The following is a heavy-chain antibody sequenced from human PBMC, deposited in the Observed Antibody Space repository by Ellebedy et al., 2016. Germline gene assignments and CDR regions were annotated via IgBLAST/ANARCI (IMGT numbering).Heavy chain of an antibody. D-gene: IGHD2-15*01. Sequence: ASVKVSCKASGVTFSKFGISWVRQAPGQGLEWMGRIIPIVGITNYAQKVQGRVTITADKSTSTAYMELRSLRSDDTAVYYCATLYEGGAFDSWGQGTLVTVSS. V-gene: IGHV1-69*04. CDR1: GVTFSKFG. CDR3: ATLYEGGAFDS. J-gene: IGHJ4*02. CDR2: IIPIVGIT.